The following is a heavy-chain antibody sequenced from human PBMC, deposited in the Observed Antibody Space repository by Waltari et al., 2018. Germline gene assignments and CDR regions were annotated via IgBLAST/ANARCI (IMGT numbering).Heavy chain of an antibody. CDR2: ISYDGSNK. V-gene: IGHV3-30-3*01. Sequence: QVQLVESGGGVVQPGRSLRLSCAASGFTFSSYAMHWVRQAPGKGLEWVAVISYDGSNKYYADSVKGRFTISRDNSKNTLYLQMNSLRAEDTAVYYCARDASVGAHDYWCQGTLVTVSS. J-gene: IGHJ4*02. CDR1: GFTFSSYA. D-gene: IGHD1-26*01. CDR3: ARDASVGAHDY.